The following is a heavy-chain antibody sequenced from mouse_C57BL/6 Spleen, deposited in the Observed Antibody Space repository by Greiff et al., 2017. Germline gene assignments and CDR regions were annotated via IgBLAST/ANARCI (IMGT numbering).Heavy chain of an antibody. CDR3: AREGGNYDYYAMDY. CDR1: GYTFTSYW. Sequence: QVQLQQPGAELVKPGASVKMSCKASGYTFTSYWITWVKQRPGQGLEWIGDIYPGSGSTNYNEKFKSKATLTVDTSSSTAYMQLSSLTSEDSAVYYCAREGGNYDYYAMDYWGQGTSVTVSS. CDR2: IYPGSGST. J-gene: IGHJ4*01. V-gene: IGHV1-55*01. D-gene: IGHD2-1*01.